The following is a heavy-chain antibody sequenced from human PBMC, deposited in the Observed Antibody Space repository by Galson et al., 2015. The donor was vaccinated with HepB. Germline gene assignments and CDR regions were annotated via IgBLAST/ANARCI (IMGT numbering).Heavy chain of an antibody. Sequence: SVKVSCKASGYTFTGYYLHWVRQAPGQGLEWMGRIDPGNGGTNYGKQFQGRVSMTRDTSISTAYVELNRLTSDDTAVYYCAREGDGFDYWGHGTLVTVSS. CDR1: GYTFTGYY. CDR3: AREGDGFDY. V-gene: IGHV1-2*06. D-gene: IGHD1-26*01. J-gene: IGHJ4*01. CDR2: IDPGNGGT.